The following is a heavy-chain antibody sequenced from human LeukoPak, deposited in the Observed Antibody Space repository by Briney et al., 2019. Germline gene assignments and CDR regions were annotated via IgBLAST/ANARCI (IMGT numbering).Heavy chain of an antibody. CDR3: AKVADLEWFPLDY. CDR2: IYSGGST. J-gene: IGHJ4*02. V-gene: IGHV3-53*01. D-gene: IGHD3-3*01. Sequence: PGGSLRLSCAASGFTVSSNYMSWVRQAPGKGLEWVSVIYSGGSTYYADSVKGRFTISRDNSKNTLYLQMNSLRAEDTAVYYCAKVADLEWFPLDYWGQGTLVTVSS. CDR1: GFTVSSNY.